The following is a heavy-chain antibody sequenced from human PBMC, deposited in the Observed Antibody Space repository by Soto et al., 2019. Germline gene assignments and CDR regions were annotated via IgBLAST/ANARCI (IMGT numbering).Heavy chain of an antibody. Sequence: GESLKISCAASGFTFSSYAMHWVRQAPGKGLEWVAVISYDGSNKYYADSVKGRFTISRDNSKNTLYLQMNSLRAEDTAVYYCAREESNVLLWFGESPLSYWGQGTLVTVSS. J-gene: IGHJ4*02. CDR3: AREESNVLLWFGESPLSY. D-gene: IGHD3-10*01. CDR1: GFTFSSYA. CDR2: ISYDGSNK. V-gene: IGHV3-30-3*01.